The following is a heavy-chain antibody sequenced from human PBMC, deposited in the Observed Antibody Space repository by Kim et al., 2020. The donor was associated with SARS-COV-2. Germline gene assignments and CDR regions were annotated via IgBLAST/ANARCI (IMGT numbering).Heavy chain of an antibody. V-gene: IGHV1-46*01. D-gene: IGHD5-12*01. CDR3: ARERLPYYYYYGMDV. Sequence: ASVKVSCKASGYTFTSYYMHWVRQAPGQGREWMGIINPSGGSTSYAQKFQGRVTMTRDTSTSTVYMELSSLRSEDTAVYYCARERLPYYYYYGMDVWGQGTTVTVSS. J-gene: IGHJ6*02. CDR1: GYTFTSYY. CDR2: INPSGGST.